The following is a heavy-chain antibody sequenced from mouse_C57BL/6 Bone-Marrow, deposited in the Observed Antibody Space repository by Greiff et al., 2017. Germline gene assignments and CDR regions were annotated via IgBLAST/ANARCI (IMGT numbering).Heavy chain of an antibody. CDR3: AIITTVVATRYFDV. CDR2: IWGDGST. J-gene: IGHJ1*03. CDR1: GFSLTSYG. V-gene: IGHV2-3*01. Sequence: VQRVESGPGLVAPSQSLSITCTVSGFSLTSYGVSWVRQPPGKGLEWLGVIWGDGSTNYHSALISRLSISKDNSKSQVFLKLNSLQTDDTATYYCAIITTVVATRYFDVWGTGTTVTVSS. D-gene: IGHD1-1*01.